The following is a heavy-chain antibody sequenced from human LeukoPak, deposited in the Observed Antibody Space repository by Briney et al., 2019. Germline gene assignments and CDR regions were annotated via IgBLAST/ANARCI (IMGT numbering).Heavy chain of an antibody. CDR3: ASVPDY. J-gene: IGHJ4*02. CDR1: GGSISSYY. CDR2: IYYSGST. Sequence: SETLSLTCTVSGGSISSYYWSWIRQPPGKGLEWIGYIYYSGSTNYNPSLKSRVTISVDTSKNQFSLKLSSVTAADTAVYYCASVPDYWGQGTLVTVSS. V-gene: IGHV4-59*01.